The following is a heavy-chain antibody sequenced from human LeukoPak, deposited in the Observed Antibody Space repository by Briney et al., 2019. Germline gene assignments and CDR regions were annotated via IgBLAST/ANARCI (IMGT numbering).Heavy chain of an antibody. J-gene: IGHJ4*02. CDR1: GYTFTSYY. CDR2: INPSGGST. D-gene: IGHD3-3*01. CDR3: ARDIGYDFWSVYYFDY. Sequence: GASVTVSCKASGYTFTSYYMHWVRQAPGQGLEWMGIINPSGGSTSYAQRFQGRVTMTRDTSTSTVYMELSSLRSEDTAVYYCARDIGYDFWSVYYFDYWGQGTLVTVSS. V-gene: IGHV1-46*01.